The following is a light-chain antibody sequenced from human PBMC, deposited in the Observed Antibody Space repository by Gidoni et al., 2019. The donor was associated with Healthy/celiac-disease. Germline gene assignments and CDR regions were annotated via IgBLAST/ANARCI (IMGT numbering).Light chain of an antibody. V-gene: IGKV1-39*01. J-gene: IGKJ3*01. Sequence: ITCRASQSISSYLNWYQQKPGKAPKLLIYAASSLQSGVPSRFSGSGSGTDFTLTISSLQPEDFATYYSQQSYRLGVTFGPGTKVDIK. CDR1: QSISSY. CDR3: QQSYRLGVT. CDR2: AAS.